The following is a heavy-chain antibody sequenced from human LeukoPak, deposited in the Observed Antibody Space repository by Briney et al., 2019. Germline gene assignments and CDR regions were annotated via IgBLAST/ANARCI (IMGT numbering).Heavy chain of an antibody. V-gene: IGHV1-69*05. CDR2: IIPIFGTA. CDR3: ARGRGYYDILTGSGHYYYYYMDV. Sequence: ASVKVSCKASGGTFSSYAISWVRQAPGQGLEWMGRIIPIFGTANYAQKFQGRVTITTDESTSTAYMELSSLRSEDTAVYYCARGRGYYDILTGSGHYYYYYMDVWGKGTTVTVSS. D-gene: IGHD3-9*01. CDR1: GGTFSSYA. J-gene: IGHJ6*03.